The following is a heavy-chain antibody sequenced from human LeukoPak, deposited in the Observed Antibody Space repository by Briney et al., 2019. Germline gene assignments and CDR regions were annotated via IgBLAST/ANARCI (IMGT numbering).Heavy chain of an antibody. D-gene: IGHD3-3*01. CDR3: ARLGAGPTYYDFWSGYSSFYFDY. Sequence: SETLSLTCTVSGGSTSSSNYYWGWIRQPPGKGLEWIGGIHYSGNTYYNPSLKSRVTISVDTSKNQFSLKLSSVTAADTAVYYCARLGAGPTYYDFWSGYSSFYFDYWGQGTLVTVSP. J-gene: IGHJ4*02. CDR2: IHYSGNT. V-gene: IGHV4-39*01. CDR1: GGSTSSSNYY.